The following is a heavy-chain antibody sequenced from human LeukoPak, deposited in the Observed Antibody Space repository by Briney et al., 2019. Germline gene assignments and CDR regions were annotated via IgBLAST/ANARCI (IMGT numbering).Heavy chain of an antibody. CDR3: ARGSPASGRFPFEF. Sequence: ASVKVSCKPSGYIFTDYYIHWVRQAPGQGLEWMAWINPNTGEKRYSQKFQDRVILSSARSTSTAYLEMDGLTSDDMAIYYCARGSPASGRFPFEFWGQGTLVTVSS. D-gene: IGHD3-3*01. CDR1: GYIFTDYY. J-gene: IGHJ4*02. V-gene: IGHV1-2*02. CDR2: INPNTGEK.